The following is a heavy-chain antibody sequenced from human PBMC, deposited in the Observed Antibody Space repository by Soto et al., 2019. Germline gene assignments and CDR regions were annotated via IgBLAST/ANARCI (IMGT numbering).Heavy chain of an antibody. CDR2: IRGSGAGT. V-gene: IGHV3-23*01. Sequence: EVQLLESGGGLAQPGGSLRLSCAASGFTFNPYAMNWVRQAPGKGLEWVSTIRGSGAGTYYADSVKGRFTISRDNSKNTLYLQMNILRAEDTAVYFCAKGFGISWQYYFVYWGQGTLVTVSS. CDR1: GFTFNPYA. CDR3: AKGFGISWQYYFVY. J-gene: IGHJ4*02. D-gene: IGHD6-13*01.